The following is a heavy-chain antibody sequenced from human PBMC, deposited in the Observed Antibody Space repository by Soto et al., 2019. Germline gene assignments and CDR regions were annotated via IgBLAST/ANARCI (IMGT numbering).Heavy chain of an antibody. Sequence: QVQLQESGPGLVKPSGTLSLTCAVSGGSVSSSNWWSWVRQSPGKGLERMGEIYHSGSAHYNPSLKSRATISLDKSKNQFSLRLTSVTAADTAVYYSARVPGVVVSADDAFDIWGPGTRVIVSS. V-gene: IGHV4-4*02. CDR1: GGSVSSSNW. CDR3: ARVPGVVVSADDAFDI. J-gene: IGHJ3*02. D-gene: IGHD2-21*02. CDR2: IYHSGSA.